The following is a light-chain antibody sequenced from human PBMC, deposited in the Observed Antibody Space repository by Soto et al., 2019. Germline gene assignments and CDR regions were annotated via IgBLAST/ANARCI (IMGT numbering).Light chain of an antibody. Sequence: QSALTQPPSASGSPGQSVTISCTGTSSDVGGYNYVSWYQQHPGKAPKLMIYEVSKRPSGVPDRFSGSKSGNTASLTVSGLQAEDEADYYCRSYAGSNGVVFGGGTKVTVL. CDR2: EVS. J-gene: IGLJ2*01. CDR3: RSYAGSNGVV. CDR1: SSDVGGYNY. V-gene: IGLV2-8*01.